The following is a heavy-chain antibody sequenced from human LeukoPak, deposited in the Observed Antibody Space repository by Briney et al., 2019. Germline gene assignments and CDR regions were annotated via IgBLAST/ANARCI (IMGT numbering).Heavy chain of an antibody. CDR2: ISGSGGST. CDR1: GFTFSSYA. Sequence: GGSLRLSCAASGFTFSSYAMSWVRQAPGKGLEWVSAISGSGGSTYYADSVKGRFTISRDNSKNTLYLQMNSLRAEGTAVYYCAKGVVVVPAAMWFDPWGQGTLVTVSS. J-gene: IGHJ5*02. D-gene: IGHD2-2*01. V-gene: IGHV3-23*01. CDR3: AKGVVVVPAAMWFDP.